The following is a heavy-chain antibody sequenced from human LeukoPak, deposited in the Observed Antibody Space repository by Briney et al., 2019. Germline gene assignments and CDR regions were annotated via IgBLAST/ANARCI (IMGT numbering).Heavy chain of an antibody. Sequence: SETLSLTCAVYGGSFSGYYWSWIRQPPGKGLEWIGEINHSGSTNYNPSLKSRVTISVDTSKNQFSLKLSSVTAADTAVYYCARGRRSSSFDYWGQGTLVTVSS. D-gene: IGHD6-13*01. J-gene: IGHJ4*02. V-gene: IGHV4-34*01. CDR2: INHSGST. CDR1: GGSFSGYY. CDR3: ARGRRSSSFDY.